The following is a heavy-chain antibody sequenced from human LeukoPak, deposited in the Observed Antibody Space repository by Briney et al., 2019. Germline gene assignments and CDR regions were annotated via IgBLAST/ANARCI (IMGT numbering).Heavy chain of an antibody. CDR2: TYYRSKWYN. D-gene: IGHD3-3*01. V-gene: IGHV6-1*01. J-gene: IGHJ3*02. CDR3: ARGDSDYDFWSGYLGSAYYDAFDI. CDR1: GDSVSSNSAA. Sequence: SQTLSLTCAISGDSVSSNSAAWNWIRQSPSRGLEWLGRTYYRSKWYNDYAVSVKSRITINPDTSKNQFSLQLNSVTPEDTAVYYCARGDSDYDFWSGYLGSAYYDAFDIWGQGTMVTVSS.